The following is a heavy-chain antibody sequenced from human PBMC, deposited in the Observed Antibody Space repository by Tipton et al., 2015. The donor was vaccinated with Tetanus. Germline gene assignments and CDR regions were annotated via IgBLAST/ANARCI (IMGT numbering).Heavy chain of an antibody. V-gene: IGHV3-48*02. Sequence: SLRLSCAASGFTFSIYWMHWVRQAPGKGLEWVSYISASGSIIFYADSVRGRFTVSRDNAKDSLYLQMNSLRDEDTAVYFCACHRHSNWFDYWGQGTLVTVSS. CDR3: ACHRHSNWFDY. D-gene: IGHD6-13*01. J-gene: IGHJ4*02. CDR1: GFTFSIYW. CDR2: ISASGSII.